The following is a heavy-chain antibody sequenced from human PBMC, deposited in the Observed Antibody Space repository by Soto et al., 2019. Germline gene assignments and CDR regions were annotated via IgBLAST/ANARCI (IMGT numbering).Heavy chain of an antibody. D-gene: IGHD2-15*01. Sequence: GGSLRLSCAASGFTFSSYAMHWVRQAPGKGLEWVAVISYDGSNKYYADSVKGRFTISRDNSKNTLYLQMNSLRAEDTAVYYCARDRGDVVRDIVVVVAAKDAFDIWGQGTMVTVSS. CDR3: ARDRGDVVRDIVVVVAAKDAFDI. V-gene: IGHV3-30*04. CDR1: GFTFSSYA. J-gene: IGHJ3*02. CDR2: ISYDGSNK.